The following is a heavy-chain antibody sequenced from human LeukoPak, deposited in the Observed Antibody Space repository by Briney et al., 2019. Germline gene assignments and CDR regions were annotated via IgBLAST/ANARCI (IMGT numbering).Heavy chain of an antibody. V-gene: IGHV1-46*03. Sequence: ASVKVSCKTSGYTFTNYYIHWVRQAPGQGLEWLGIINPSGGTTTYAQNFQGRVTMTRDTSTSTAYMELSSLRSEDTAVYFCARAETYSSRYMDVWGKGTTVTVSS. J-gene: IGHJ6*04. D-gene: IGHD5-12*01. CDR2: INPSGGTT. CDR3: ARAETYSSRYMDV. CDR1: GYTFTNYY.